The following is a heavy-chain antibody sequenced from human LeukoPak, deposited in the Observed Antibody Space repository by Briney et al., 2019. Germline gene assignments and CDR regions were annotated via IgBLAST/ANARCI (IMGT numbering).Heavy chain of an antibody. D-gene: IGHD4-23*01. Sequence: ASVKVSCKASGYTFTGYYMHWVRQAPGQGLEWMGWINPNSGGTNYAQKFQGRVTMTRDTSISTAYMELSRLRSDDTAVYYCARVLYGGNSNYFDYGGQGTLVTVSS. CDR2: INPNSGGT. J-gene: IGHJ4*02. V-gene: IGHV1-2*02. CDR1: GYTFTGYY. CDR3: ARVLYGGNSNYFDY.